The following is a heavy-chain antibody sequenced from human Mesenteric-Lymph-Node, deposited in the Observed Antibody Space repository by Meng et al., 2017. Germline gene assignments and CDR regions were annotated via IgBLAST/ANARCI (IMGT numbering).Heavy chain of an antibody. Sequence: GESLKISCAASGFTFSSYAMSWVRQAPGKGLEWVSAISGSGGSTYYADSVKGRFTISRDNSKNTLYLQMNSLRAEDTAVYYCAKVDFWSGYYTSDAFDIWGQGTMVTVSS. CDR3: AKVDFWSGYYTSDAFDI. V-gene: IGHV3-23*01. J-gene: IGHJ3*02. D-gene: IGHD3-3*01. CDR2: ISGSGGST. CDR1: GFTFSSYA.